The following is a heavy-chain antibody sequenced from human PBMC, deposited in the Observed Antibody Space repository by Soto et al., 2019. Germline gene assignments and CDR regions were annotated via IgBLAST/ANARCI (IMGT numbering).Heavy chain of an antibody. D-gene: IGHD6-19*01. V-gene: IGHV3-30-3*01. Sequence: GGSLRLSCAASGFTFSSYAMHWVRQAPGKGLEWVAVISYDGSNKYYADSVKGRFTISRDNSKNTLYLQMNSLRAEDTAVYYCARVWFYNSALSSWSYAYWGQGALVTVSS. CDR2: ISYDGSNK. J-gene: IGHJ4*02. CDR3: ARVWFYNSALSSWSYAY. CDR1: GFTFSSYA.